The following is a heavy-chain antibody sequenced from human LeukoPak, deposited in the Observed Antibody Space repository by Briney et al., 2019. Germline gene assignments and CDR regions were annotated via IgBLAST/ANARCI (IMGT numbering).Heavy chain of an antibody. CDR1: GFTFSSYA. D-gene: IGHD3-22*01. CDR2: ISDSGGST. CDR3: AKTSYYYDSSGYYYFDY. V-gene: IGHV3-23*01. J-gene: IGHJ4*02. Sequence: PGGSLRLSCAASGFTFSSYAMSWVRQAPGKGLEWVSGISDSGGSTYYADPVKGRFTISRDNSKNTLYVQMNSLRAEDTAVYNCAKTSYYYDSSGYYYFDYWGQGTLVTAFS.